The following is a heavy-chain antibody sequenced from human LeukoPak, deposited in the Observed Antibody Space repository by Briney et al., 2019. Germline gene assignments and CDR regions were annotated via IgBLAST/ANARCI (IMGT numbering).Heavy chain of an antibody. V-gene: IGHV3-53*01. CDR2: IYSGVST. J-gene: IGHJ3*02. D-gene: IGHD3-22*01. Sequence: GGSLRLSCAASGFTVSNYMSWVRQAPGKGLEWVSVIYSGVSTYYADSVKGRFTISRDNSKNTLYLQMNSLRAEDTAVYYCARARSGYFLVGAFDIWGQGTMVTVSS. CDR3: ARARSGYFLVGAFDI. CDR1: GFTVSNY.